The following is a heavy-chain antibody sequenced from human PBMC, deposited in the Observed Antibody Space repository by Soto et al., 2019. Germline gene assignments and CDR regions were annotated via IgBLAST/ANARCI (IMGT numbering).Heavy chain of an antibody. J-gene: IGHJ4*02. Sequence: VQLVESGGGVVQPGRSLRLSCAASGFTFSSYGMHWVRQAPGKGLEWVAVIWYDGSNKYYADSVKGRFTISRDNSKNTLYLQMNSLRAEDTAVYYCARDHSDYGDYLDYWGQGTLVTVSS. CDR2: IWYDGSNK. D-gene: IGHD4-17*01. CDR1: GFTFSSYG. V-gene: IGHV3-33*01. CDR3: ARDHSDYGDYLDY.